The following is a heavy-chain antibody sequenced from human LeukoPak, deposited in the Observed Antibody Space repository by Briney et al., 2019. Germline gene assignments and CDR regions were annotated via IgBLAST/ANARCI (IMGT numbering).Heavy chain of an antibody. D-gene: IGHD2-15*01. CDR2: IHHSENT. J-gene: IGHJ5*02. CDR1: GYFISSGYY. CDR3: ARVVDCSGDSCYSGWFDP. Sequence: SETLSLTCTVSGYFISSGYYWGWIRQPPGKGLQWIGNIHHSENTYYNPSLKSRVTISVDTSENQFSLELNSVTAADTAVYYCARVVDCSGDSCYSGWFDPWGQGTLVTVSS. V-gene: IGHV4-38-2*02.